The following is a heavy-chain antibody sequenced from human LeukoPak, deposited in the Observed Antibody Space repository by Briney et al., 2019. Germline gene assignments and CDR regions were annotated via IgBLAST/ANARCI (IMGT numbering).Heavy chain of an antibody. CDR1: GGSISSGDYY. J-gene: IGHJ5*02. CDR2: IYYSGST. Sequence: SETLSLTCTVSGGSISSGDYYWSWIRQPPGKGLEWIGYIYYSGSTYYNPSLKSRVTISVDTSKNQFSLKLSSVTAADTAVYYCARDTPLYNWNYKFDPWGQGTLVTVSS. D-gene: IGHD1-7*01. CDR3: ARDTPLYNWNYKFDP. V-gene: IGHV4-30-4*01.